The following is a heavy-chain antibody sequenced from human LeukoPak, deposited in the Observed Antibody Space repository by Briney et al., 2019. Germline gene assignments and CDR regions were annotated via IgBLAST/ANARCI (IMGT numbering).Heavy chain of an antibody. J-gene: IGHJ5*02. D-gene: IGHD2-2*02. Sequence: SVKVSCKASGGTFSSYAISWERQAPGQGLEWMGGIIPIFGTANYAQKFQGRVTITADESTSTAYMELSSLRSEDTAVYYCARAQGPYCSSTSCYTEQGFRYWFDPWGQGTLVTVSS. CDR1: GGTFSSYA. CDR2: IIPIFGTA. V-gene: IGHV1-69*01. CDR3: ARAQGPYCSSTSCYTEQGFRYWFDP.